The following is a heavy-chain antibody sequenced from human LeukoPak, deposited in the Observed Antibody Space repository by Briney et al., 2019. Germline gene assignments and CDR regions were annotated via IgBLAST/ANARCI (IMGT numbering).Heavy chain of an antibody. CDR2: IYYSGST. Sequence: PSETLSLTCTVFGGSISSSSYYWGWIRQPPGKGLEWIGSIYYSGSTYYNPSLKSRVTISVDTSKNQFSLKLSSVTAADTAVYYCARANYYDSSGLRYWGQGTLVTVSS. J-gene: IGHJ4*02. D-gene: IGHD3-22*01. CDR3: ARANYYDSSGLRY. CDR1: GGSISSSSYY. V-gene: IGHV4-39*07.